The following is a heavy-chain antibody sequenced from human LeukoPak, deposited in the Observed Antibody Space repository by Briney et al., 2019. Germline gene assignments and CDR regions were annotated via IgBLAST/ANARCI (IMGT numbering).Heavy chain of an antibody. D-gene: IGHD1-26*01. V-gene: IGHV4-59*01. CDR1: GGSISSYY. CDR2: IYYSGST. Sequence: PSETLSLTCTVSGGSISSYYWSWIRQPPGKGLEWIGYIYYSGSTNYNPSLKSRVTISVDTSKKQFSLKLSSVTAADTAVYYCARDLGGSYPFDYWGQGTLVTVSS. CDR3: ARDLGGSYPFDY. J-gene: IGHJ4*02.